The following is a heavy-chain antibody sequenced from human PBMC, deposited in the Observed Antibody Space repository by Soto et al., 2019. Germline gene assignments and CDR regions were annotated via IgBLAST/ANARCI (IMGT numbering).Heavy chain of an antibody. V-gene: IGHV4-39*01. J-gene: IGHJ4*02. CDR3: ARQRTSVVTQAYFDV. Sequence: PSDTLSLTCTVSVASSRSGRYYGLSILQPPGKGLEWIGSIYYSGSTYNNPSLRSRVSMSIDTSKAEFSLKLKSVTAADTALYFCARQRTSVVTQAYFDVWGPGSLVTVSS. D-gene: IGHD2-21*02. CDR1: VASSRSGRYY. CDR2: IYYSGST.